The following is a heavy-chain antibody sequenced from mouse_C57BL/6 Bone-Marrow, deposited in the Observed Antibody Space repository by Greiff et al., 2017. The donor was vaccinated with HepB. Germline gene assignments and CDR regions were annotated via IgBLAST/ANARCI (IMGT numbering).Heavy chain of an antibody. J-gene: IGHJ2*01. CDR1: GYSITSGYY. Sequence: EVKLQESGPGLVKPSQSLSLTCSVTGYSITSGYYWNWIRQFPGNKLEWMGYISYDGSNNYNPSLKNRISITRDTSKNQFFLKLNSVTTEDTATYYCASYDYDLNYWGQGTTLTVSS. V-gene: IGHV3-6*01. CDR3: ASYDYDLNY. CDR2: ISYDGSN. D-gene: IGHD2-4*01.